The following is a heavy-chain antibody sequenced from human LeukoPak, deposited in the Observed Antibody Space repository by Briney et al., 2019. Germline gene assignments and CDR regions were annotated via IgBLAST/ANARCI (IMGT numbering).Heavy chain of an antibody. J-gene: IGHJ6*02. V-gene: IGHV3-74*01. CDR1: GFTFSSYW. CDR3: AREEALEITMVRGVIYTYYYYYGMDV. CDR2: INSDGSST. Sequence: AGGSLRLSCAASGFTFSSYWMHWVRQAPGKGLVWASRINSDGSSTSYADSVKGRFTISRDNAKNTLYLQMNSLRAEDTAVYYCAREEALEITMVRGVIYTYYYYYGMDVWGQGTTVTVSS. D-gene: IGHD3-10*01.